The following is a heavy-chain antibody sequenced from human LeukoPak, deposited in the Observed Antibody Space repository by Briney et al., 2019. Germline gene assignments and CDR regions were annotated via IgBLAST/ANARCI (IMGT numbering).Heavy chain of an antibody. CDR1: GYTLTELS. Sequence: GASVNASCKVSGYTLTELSMHWVRQAPGKGLEWMGGFDPEDGETIYAQKFQGRVTMTEDTSTDTAYMELSSLRSEDTAVYYCATGKCRRLYIVGATNVLLNWGQGTLVTVSS. J-gene: IGHJ4*02. D-gene: IGHD1-26*01. CDR2: FDPEDGET. V-gene: IGHV1-24*01. CDR3: ATGKCRRLYIVGATNVLLN.